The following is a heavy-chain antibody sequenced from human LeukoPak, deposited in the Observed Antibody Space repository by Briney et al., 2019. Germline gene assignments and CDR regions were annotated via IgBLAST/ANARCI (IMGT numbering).Heavy chain of an antibody. CDR2: VYYSGST. V-gene: IGHV4-59*01. Sequence: SETLSLTCTVSSGSFSSYYWSWIRQPPGEGLEWIGYVYYSGSTNYNPSLKSRVAISLDTSKNQFSLRLNSVTAADTAVYYCARDNSRSYIDVWGQGTMVTVSS. CDR3: ARDNSRSYIDV. D-gene: IGHD1-26*01. CDR1: SGSFSSYY. J-gene: IGHJ6*02.